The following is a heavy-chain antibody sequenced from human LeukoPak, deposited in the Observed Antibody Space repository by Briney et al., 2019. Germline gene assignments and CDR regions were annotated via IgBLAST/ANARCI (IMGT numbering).Heavy chain of an antibody. V-gene: IGHV1-69*04. CDR1: GGTFSSYA. Sequence: SVKVSCKASGGTFSSYAISWERQAPGQGLEWMGRIIPILGIANYAQKFQGRVTITADKSTSTAYMELSSLRSEDTAVYYCARAGRYSYGYPRYYYYGMDVWGQGTTVTVSS. CDR3: ARAGRYSYGYPRYYYYGMDV. CDR2: IIPILGIA. J-gene: IGHJ6*02. D-gene: IGHD5-18*01.